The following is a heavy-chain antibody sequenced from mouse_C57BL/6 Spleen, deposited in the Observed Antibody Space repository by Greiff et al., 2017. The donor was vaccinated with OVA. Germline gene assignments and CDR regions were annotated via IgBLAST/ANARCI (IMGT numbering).Heavy chain of an antibody. CDR2: IDPADGDT. CDR1: GFNIQDYY. V-gene: IGHV14-1*01. D-gene: IGHD3-2*02. J-gene: IGHJ4*01. Sequence: EVQLQQSGAELVRPGASVKLSCTASGFNIQDYYMHWVKQRPEQGLAWIGRIDPADGDTEYATKFQGKATLPADTSSNTAYLQLSSLTSEDTADYYCTTSQAEAMDYWGQGTSVTVAS. CDR3: TTSQAEAMDY.